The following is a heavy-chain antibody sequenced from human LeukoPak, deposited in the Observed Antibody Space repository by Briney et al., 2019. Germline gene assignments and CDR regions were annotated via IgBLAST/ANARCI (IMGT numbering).Heavy chain of an antibody. CDR1: GYTFTSYG. CDR2: ISAYNGNT. Sequence: ASVTVSCKASGYTFTSYGISWVRQAPGQGLEWMGWISAYNGNTNYAQKLQGRVTMTTDTSTSTAYMELRSLRSDDTAVYYCARDDRYYYDSSGYPYWGQGTLVTVSS. CDR3: ARDDRYYYDSSGYPY. V-gene: IGHV1-18*01. D-gene: IGHD3-22*01. J-gene: IGHJ4*02.